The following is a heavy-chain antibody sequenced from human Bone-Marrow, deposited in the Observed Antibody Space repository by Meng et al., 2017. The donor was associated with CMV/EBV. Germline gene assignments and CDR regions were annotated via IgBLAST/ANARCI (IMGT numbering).Heavy chain of an antibody. CDR3: MRGGAAADWGGFFDY. D-gene: IGHD6-13*01. CDR2: ISYDGSDK. CDR1: GFTFSSYA. Sequence: GESLKISCAASGFTFSSYAMHWVRQAPGKGLEWVAVISYDGSDKYYADSVKGRFTISRDNSKNTLFLQMNSLGAEDTSVYYCMRGGAAADWGGFFDYWGQGTLVTVSS. V-gene: IGHV3-30-3*01. J-gene: IGHJ4*02.